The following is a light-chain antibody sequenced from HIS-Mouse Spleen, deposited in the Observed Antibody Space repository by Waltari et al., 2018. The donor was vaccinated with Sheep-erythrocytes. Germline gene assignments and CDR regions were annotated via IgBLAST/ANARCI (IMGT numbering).Light chain of an antibody. CDR3: QQRSNWPQPWT. V-gene: IGKV3-11*01. J-gene: IGKJ1*01. CDR2: DAS. Sequence: EIVLTQSPATLSLSPGERATLSCRASQRVSSYLAWYQQKPGQAPRLLIYDASNRATGLPARFSGSGAETDFTLTISSLEPEDFAVYYCQQRSNWPQPWTFGQGTKVEIK. CDR1: QRVSSY.